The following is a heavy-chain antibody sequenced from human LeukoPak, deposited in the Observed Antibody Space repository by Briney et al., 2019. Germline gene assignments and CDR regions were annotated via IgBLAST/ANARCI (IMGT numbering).Heavy chain of an antibody. CDR2: IYTSGST. CDR3: ARHFDYPKAFDI. J-gene: IGHJ3*02. V-gene: IGHV4-61*02. D-gene: IGHD3-16*01. Sequence: SETLSLTCTVSGGSITSGSYYWTWIRQPAGKGLEWIGRIYTSGSTTYNPSLKSRVIISVDTSKNQLSLKLGSVTAADTAVYYCARHFDYPKAFDIWGQGTMVTVSS. CDR1: GGSITSGSYY.